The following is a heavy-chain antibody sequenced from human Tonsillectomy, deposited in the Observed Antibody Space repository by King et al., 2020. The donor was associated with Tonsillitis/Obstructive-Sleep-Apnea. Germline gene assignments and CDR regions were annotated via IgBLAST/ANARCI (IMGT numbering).Heavy chain of an antibody. CDR2: INHSGST. V-gene: IGHV4-34*01. D-gene: IGHD3-16*01. Sequence: QVQLQQWGAGLLKPSETLSLTCAVYGGSFSGYYWSWIRQPPGKGLEWIGEINHSGSTNYNPSLKSRVTISVDTSKNQFSLKLSSVTAADTAVYYCARVPVWGPVGFDYWGQGTLVTVSS. J-gene: IGHJ4*02. CDR1: GGSFSGYY. CDR3: ARVPVWGPVGFDY.